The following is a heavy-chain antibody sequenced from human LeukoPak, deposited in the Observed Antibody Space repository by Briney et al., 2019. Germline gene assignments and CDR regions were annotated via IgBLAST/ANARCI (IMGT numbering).Heavy chain of an antibody. D-gene: IGHD1-26*01. CDR2: INQDGTEK. CDR3: ARDRGGSYSAIDY. CDR1: GFTFSSYW. J-gene: IGHJ4*02. V-gene: IGHV3-7*01. Sequence: GSLRLSCAPSGFTFSSYWMSWVRQAPGKGLEWVANINQDGTEKYYVDSVKGRFIISRDNTKNSLYLQMNSLRAEDTAVYYCARDRGGSYSAIDYWGQGTLVTVSS.